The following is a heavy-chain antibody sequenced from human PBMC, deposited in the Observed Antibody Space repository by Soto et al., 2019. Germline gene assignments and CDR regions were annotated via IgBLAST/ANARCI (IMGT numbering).Heavy chain of an antibody. J-gene: IGHJ6*02. D-gene: IGHD6-6*01. CDR2: ISSSSLSI. V-gene: IGHV3-21*01. CDR1: GFTFSSYS. CDR3: ARNESSNIYGMDV. Sequence: EVQLVELGGGLVKPGGSLRLSCAASGFTFSSYSMNWVRQAPGKGLEWVSSISSSSLSINYADSVKGRFSISRDNAQNSLHLQMNNLRAEDTAVYYCARNESSNIYGMDVWGQGTTVTVSS.